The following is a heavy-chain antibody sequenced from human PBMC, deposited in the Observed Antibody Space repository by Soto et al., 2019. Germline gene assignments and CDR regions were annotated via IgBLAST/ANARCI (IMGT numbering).Heavy chain of an antibody. V-gene: IGHV4-39*01. D-gene: IGHD3-22*01. Sequence: SETLSLTCTASGGSISSNTDYWGWIRQPPGKGLEWIGSIYYSGSTYYNPSLKSRVTISVDTSKNQFSLKLNSVTAADTAVYYCARHGYYDSSGLFYWGQVTLVTVS. CDR2: IYYSGST. CDR1: GGSISSNTDY. J-gene: IGHJ4*02. CDR3: ARHGYYDSSGLFY.